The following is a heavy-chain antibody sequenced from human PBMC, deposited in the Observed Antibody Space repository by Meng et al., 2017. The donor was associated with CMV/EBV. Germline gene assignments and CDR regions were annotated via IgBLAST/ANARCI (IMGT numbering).Heavy chain of an antibody. J-gene: IGHJ3*02. CDR1: GYTFTSYY. CDR2: INPSGGST. Sequence: ASVKVSCKASGYTFTSYYMPWVRQAPGQGLEWMGIINPSGGSTSYAQKFQGRVTMTRDTSTSTVYMELSSLSSEDTAVYYCARPGARRAFDIWGQGTMVTVSS. CDR3: ARPGARRAFDI. V-gene: IGHV1-46*01. D-gene: IGHD3-10*01.